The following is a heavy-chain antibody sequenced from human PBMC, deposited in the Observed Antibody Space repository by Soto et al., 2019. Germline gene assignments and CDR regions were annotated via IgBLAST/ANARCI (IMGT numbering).Heavy chain of an antibody. J-gene: IGHJ4*02. CDR2: ISYDGSNK. V-gene: IGHV3-30*18. D-gene: IGHD3-10*01. CDR1: GFTFSSYG. CDR3: AKDLPIGEVSPY. Sequence: QVRLVESGGGVVQPGRSLRLSCAASGFTFSSYGMHWVRQAPGKGLEWVAVISYDGSNKYYADSVKGRFTISRDNSKNTLYLQMNSLRAEDTAVYYCAKDLPIGEVSPYWGQGTLVTVSS.